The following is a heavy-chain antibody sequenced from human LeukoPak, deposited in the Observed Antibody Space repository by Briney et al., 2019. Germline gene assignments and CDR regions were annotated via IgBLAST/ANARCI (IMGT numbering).Heavy chain of an antibody. J-gene: IGHJ4*02. CDR2: ISAYNGNT. CDR1: GYTFTSYD. CDR3: ARSAVVAVAGTKDY. D-gene: IGHD6-19*01. V-gene: IGHV1-18*01. Sequence: GASVKVSCKASGYTFTSYDINWVRQATGQGLEWMGWISAYNGNTNYAQKLQGRVTMTTDTSTSTAYMELRSLRSDDTAVYYCARSAVVAVAGTKDYWGQGTLVTVSS.